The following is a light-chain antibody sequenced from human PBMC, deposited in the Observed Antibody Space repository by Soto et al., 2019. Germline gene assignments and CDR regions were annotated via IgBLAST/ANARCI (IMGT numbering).Light chain of an antibody. CDR1: QSVSSN. Sequence: EIVMTQSPATLSVSPGERATLSCRASQSVSSNLAWYQQKPGQAPRLLIYGATTRATGIPARFSGSGSGTEVTLTISSLQSEDFAVYYCQQYNNWPPWTFDQGTKVEIK. J-gene: IGKJ1*01. CDR2: GAT. CDR3: QQYNNWPPWT. V-gene: IGKV3-15*01.